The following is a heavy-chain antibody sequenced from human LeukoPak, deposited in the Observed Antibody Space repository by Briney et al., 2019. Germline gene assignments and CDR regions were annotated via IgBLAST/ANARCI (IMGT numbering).Heavy chain of an antibody. CDR3: AKDRGSTVITNYYYYGMDV. D-gene: IGHD4-17*01. Sequence: GGSLRLSCAASGFTFSSYGMHWVRQAPGKGLEWVAVISYDGSNKYYADSVKGRFTISRDNSKNTLYLQMNSLRAEDTAVYYCAKDRGSTVITNYYYYGMDVWGQGTTVTVSS. CDR2: ISYDGSNK. CDR1: GFTFSSYG. V-gene: IGHV3-30*18. J-gene: IGHJ6*02.